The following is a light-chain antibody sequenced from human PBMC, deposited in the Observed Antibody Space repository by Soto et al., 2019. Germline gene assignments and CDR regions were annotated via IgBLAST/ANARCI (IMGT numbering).Light chain of an antibody. CDR3: QQYNSYSST. J-gene: IGKJ2*01. CDR1: QSISSW. V-gene: IGKV1-5*01. CDR2: DAS. Sequence: DIQRTQSPSTMSASVGDRVAITCRASQSISSWLAWYQQKPGKAPKLLIYDASSLESGVPSRFSGSGSGTEFTLTISSLQPDDFATSYCQQYNSYSSTFGQGTKLEIK.